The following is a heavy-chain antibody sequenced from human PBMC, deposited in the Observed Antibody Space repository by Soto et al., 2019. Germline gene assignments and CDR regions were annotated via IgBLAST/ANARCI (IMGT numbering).Heavy chain of an antibody. CDR1: GFTFSNYW. V-gene: IGHV3-7*01. J-gene: IGHJ4*02. Sequence: EVQVVESGGGLVQPGGSLKLSCVASGFTFSNYWMSWVRQAPGKGLEWVANIRQDGSEKNFVDSVKGRFTISRDNAKNSVDLQMNSLRAEDTAVYYSSTTQSFDYWGQGTLVTVSS. CDR3: STTQSFDY. CDR2: IRQDGSEK.